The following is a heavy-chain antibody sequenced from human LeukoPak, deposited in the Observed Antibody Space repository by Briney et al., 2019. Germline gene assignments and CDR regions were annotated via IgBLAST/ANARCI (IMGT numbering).Heavy chain of an antibody. CDR3: ARLYSSSSGRALDY. CDR1: GFTFSSYE. Sequence: AGSLRLSCAASGFTFSSYEMNWLRQAPGKGLEWVSYINSSGSNIYYADSVKGRFTICRDNAKTSLFLQMNSLRAEDTAVYYCARLYSSSSGRALDYWGQGTLVTVSS. D-gene: IGHD6-6*01. J-gene: IGHJ4*02. CDR2: INSSGSNI. V-gene: IGHV3-48*03.